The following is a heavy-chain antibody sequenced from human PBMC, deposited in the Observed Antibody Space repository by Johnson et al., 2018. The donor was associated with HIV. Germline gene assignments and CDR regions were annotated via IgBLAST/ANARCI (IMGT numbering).Heavy chain of an antibody. D-gene: IGHD3-16*02. J-gene: IGHJ3*02. Sequence: AQLVESGGGLVQPGRSLRLSCTASGFTFGDYAMSWVRQAPGKGLEWVGFIRSKAYGGTTEYAASVKGRFTISRDDSKSIAYLQMNSLKTEDTAVYYCTRDDYVWGSYRYPGYDAFDIWGQGTMVTVSS. CDR1: GFTFGDYA. CDR3: TRDDYVWGSYRYPGYDAFDI. CDR2: IRSKAYGGTT. V-gene: IGHV3-49*04.